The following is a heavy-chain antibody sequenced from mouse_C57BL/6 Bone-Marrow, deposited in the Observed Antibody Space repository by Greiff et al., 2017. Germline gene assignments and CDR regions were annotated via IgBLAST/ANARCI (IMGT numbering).Heavy chain of an antibody. Sequence: QVPLQQSGAELAKPGASVKLSCKASGYTFTSYRMHWVKKRHGTGLEWIGYVNPSSGYTKYNQKIKDKATLTAEKSSSTAYMQLSSLTYEDSAVYYCASYDYDLAWFAYWGQGPLVTGSA. V-gene: IGHV1-7*01. CDR2: VNPSSGYT. D-gene: IGHD2-4*01. CDR1: GYTFTSYR. J-gene: IGHJ3*01. CDR3: ASYDYDLAWFAY.